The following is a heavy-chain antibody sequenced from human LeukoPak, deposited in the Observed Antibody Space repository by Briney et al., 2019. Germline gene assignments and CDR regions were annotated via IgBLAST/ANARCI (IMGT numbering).Heavy chain of an antibody. CDR3: ARGRYYYDSNGFDY. CDR1: GGSFIGFH. J-gene: IGHJ4*02. V-gene: IGHV4-34*01. CDR2: INHSGST. Sequence: PETLSLTCAVYGGSFIGFHWNWIRQPPGKGLEWIGDINHSGSTNYNPSLTSRVTMSVDTSKNQFSLKLSSVTAADTAVYYCARGRYYYDSNGFDYWGQGTLVTVSS. D-gene: IGHD3-22*01.